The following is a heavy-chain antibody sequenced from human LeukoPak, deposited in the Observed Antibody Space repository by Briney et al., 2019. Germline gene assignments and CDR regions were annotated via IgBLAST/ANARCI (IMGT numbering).Heavy chain of an antibody. CDR3: IRTLIVATSPYMDV. D-gene: IGHD5-12*01. Sequence: GGSLRLSCAASGFTFSSDWMHWVRQAPGKGLVWVSRVNSDGTGTTYADSVEGRFTISRDNAKNTVYLQMNSLRAEHTAIHYCIRTLIVATSPYMDVWGKGTTVTVSS. J-gene: IGHJ6*03. V-gene: IGHV3-74*01. CDR2: VNSDGTGT. CDR1: GFTFSSDW.